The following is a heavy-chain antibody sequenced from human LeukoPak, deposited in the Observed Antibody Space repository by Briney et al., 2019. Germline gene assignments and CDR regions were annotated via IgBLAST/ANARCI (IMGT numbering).Heavy chain of an antibody. V-gene: IGHV4-39*01. J-gene: IGHJ4*02. CDR2: IYYSGNT. D-gene: IGHD5-12*01. CDR3: AKSNGYGLIDY. Sequence: SETLSLTCAVCGASISSSNYYWRGVRQSPGKGLEWIGNIYYSGNTYYNASLKSRVTMYIDTSENQFSLKLSSVTAADTAMYYCAKSNGYGLIDYWGQGTLVTVSS. CDR1: GASISSSNYY.